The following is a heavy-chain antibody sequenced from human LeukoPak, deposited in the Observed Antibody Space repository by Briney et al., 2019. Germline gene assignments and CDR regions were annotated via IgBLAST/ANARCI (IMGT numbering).Heavy chain of an antibody. Sequence: ASVKVSCKASGGTFSSYAISWVRQAPGQGLEWMGGIIPIFGTANYAQKFQGRVTITADESTSTAYVELSSPRSEDTAVYYCAKAGLYYYDSSGYYGFDYWGQGTLVTVSS. CDR2: IIPIFGTA. J-gene: IGHJ4*02. CDR3: AKAGLYYYDSSGYYGFDY. D-gene: IGHD3-22*01. CDR1: GGTFSSYA. V-gene: IGHV1-69*13.